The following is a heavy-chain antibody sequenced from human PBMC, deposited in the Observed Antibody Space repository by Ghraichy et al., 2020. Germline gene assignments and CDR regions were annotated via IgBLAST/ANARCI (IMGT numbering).Heavy chain of an antibody. CDR3: ARETEINAFDI. V-gene: IGHV3-53*01. Sequence: GGSLRLSCAASGFTVSSNYMSWVRQAPGKGLEWVSVIYSGGSTYYAASAKGRFITSRDNTKNTLYHQMNSLRAEDTAVYYCARETEINAFDIWGQGTMVTVSS. J-gene: IGHJ3*02. CDR2: IYSGGST. CDR1: GFTVSSNY. D-gene: IGHD2-21*02.